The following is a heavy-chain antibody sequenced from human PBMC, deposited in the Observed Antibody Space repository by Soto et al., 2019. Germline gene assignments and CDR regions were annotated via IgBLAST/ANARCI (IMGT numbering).Heavy chain of an antibody. Sequence: SETLSLTCAVYGGSFSGYYWNWIRQPPGKGLEWIGEINHSGSTNYNPSLKSRVTISVDTSKNQFSLKLSSVTAADTAVYYCACSYGDADYWGQGAMVAVYS. CDR2: INHSGST. D-gene: IGHD4-17*01. CDR3: ACSYGDADY. J-gene: IGHJ4*02. CDR1: GGSFSGYY. V-gene: IGHV4-34*01.